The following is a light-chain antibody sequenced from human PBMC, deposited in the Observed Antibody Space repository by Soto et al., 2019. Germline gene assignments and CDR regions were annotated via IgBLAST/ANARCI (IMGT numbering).Light chain of an antibody. J-gene: IGKJ1*01. Sequence: DTQMTQSPSSLSASVGDRVTITCQASQDIKNYLNWFQHKPGKAPKLLIYLASNLETGVPSRFSGSGSGADFTFTIISLQPEEIATYDCQQYDILPRTFGQGTKGEIK. CDR3: QQYDILPRT. CDR2: LAS. V-gene: IGKV1-33*01. CDR1: QDIKNY.